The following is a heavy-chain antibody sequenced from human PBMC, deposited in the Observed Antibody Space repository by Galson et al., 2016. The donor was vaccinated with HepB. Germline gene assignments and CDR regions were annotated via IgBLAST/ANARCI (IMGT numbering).Heavy chain of an antibody. J-gene: IGHJ4*02. Sequence: SLRLSCAASKFIFRGFWMQWVRQAPGKGLEWVSRINGDGTTTVYADSVKGRFTISRDNAEHTLYLQMSSLRGEDTAVYYCARDIGGYGSCWGQGTLVTVSS. V-gene: IGHV3-74*01. CDR1: KFIFRGFW. D-gene: IGHD6-19*01. CDR3: ARDIGGYGSC. CDR2: INGDGTTT.